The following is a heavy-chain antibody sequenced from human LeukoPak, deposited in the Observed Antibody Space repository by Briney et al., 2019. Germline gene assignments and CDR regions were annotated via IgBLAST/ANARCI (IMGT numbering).Heavy chain of an antibody. J-gene: IGHJ6*04. CDR2: ISAYNGNT. V-gene: IGHV1-18*01. CDR3: ARDPSIAVAGSAMDV. Sequence: ASVKVSCKASGYTFTSYGISWERQAPGQGLEWMGWISAYNGNTNYAQKLQGRVTMTTDTSTSTAYMELRSLRSDDTAVYYCARDPSIAVAGSAMDVWGKGTTVTISS. D-gene: IGHD6-19*01. CDR1: GYTFTSYG.